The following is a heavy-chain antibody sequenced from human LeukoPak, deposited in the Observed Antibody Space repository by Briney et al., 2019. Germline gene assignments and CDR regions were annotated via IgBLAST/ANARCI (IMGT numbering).Heavy chain of an antibody. CDR3: ARALMTLVRGVPRTTWFHP. Sequence: SETLSLACAVFGGSFSGYYWTWVRQAPGKGLEWIGEINESGTTNYNASLNNRVTISVDTSKNQFSLKLTSLTAADTAVFYCARALMTLVRGVPRTTWFHPWGQGTLVTVSS. V-gene: IGHV4-34*01. D-gene: IGHD3-10*01. CDR2: INESGTT. J-gene: IGHJ5*02. CDR1: GGSFSGYY.